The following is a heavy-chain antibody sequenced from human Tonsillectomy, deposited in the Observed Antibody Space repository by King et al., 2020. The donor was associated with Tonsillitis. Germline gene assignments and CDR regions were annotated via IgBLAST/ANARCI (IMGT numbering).Heavy chain of an antibody. D-gene: IGHD4-17*01. Sequence: VQLVESGAEVKKPGASVKVSCKASGYTLTGHYMHWVRQAPGQGLEWMGWINPNNGDTKYAQKFQGRVIMTRDTSISTVYMELSSLRSDDTALYYCARDNGDYLFDYGGQGTLVTVSS. CDR3: ARDNGDYLFDY. CDR1: GYTLTGHY. J-gene: IGHJ4*02. V-gene: IGHV1-2*02. CDR2: INPNNGDT.